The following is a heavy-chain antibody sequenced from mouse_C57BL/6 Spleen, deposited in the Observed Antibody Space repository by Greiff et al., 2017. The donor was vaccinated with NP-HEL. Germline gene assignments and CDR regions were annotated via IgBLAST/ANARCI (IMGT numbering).Heavy chain of an antibody. Sequence: VQLQQSGAELVMPGASVKLSCKASGYTFTSYWMHWVKQRPGQGLEWIGEIDPSDSYTNYNQKFKGKSTLTVDKSSSTAYMQLSSLTSEDSAVYYCARLTGKGFDDWGQGTTLTVSS. J-gene: IGHJ2*01. CDR3: ARLTGKGFDD. D-gene: IGHD4-1*01. CDR2: IDPSDSYT. V-gene: IGHV1-69*01. CDR1: GYTFTSYW.